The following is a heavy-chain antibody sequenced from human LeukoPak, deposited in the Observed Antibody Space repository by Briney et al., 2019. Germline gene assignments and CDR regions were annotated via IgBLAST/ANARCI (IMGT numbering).Heavy chain of an antibody. V-gene: IGHV4-4*07. D-gene: IGHD3-10*01. Sequence: SETLSLTCTVSGGSISSYYWSWIRQPAGKGLEWIGRIYTSGSTNYNPSLKSRVTMSVDTSKNQFSLKLSSVTAADTAVYYCARERYYYGSGSRIDYWGQGTLVTVSS. CDR3: ARERYYYGSGSRIDY. CDR2: IYTSGST. J-gene: IGHJ4*02. CDR1: GGSISSYY.